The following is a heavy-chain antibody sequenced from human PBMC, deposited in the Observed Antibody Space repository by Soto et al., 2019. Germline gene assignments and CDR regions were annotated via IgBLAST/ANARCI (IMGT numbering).Heavy chain of an antibody. J-gene: IGHJ4*02. D-gene: IGHD1-1*01. Sequence: QVQLVESGGGVVQPGRSLRLSCVASGFTFSTYGMHWVRQAPDKGLEWVAVIWSDASNKYYVDSVKGRFTISRDNTKGTMYLQMNSLRAEDTGVYCRAKEPIGPWNFDFWGQGTLVTVSS. CDR3: AKEPIGPWNFDF. CDR2: IWSDASNK. CDR1: GFTFSTYG. V-gene: IGHV3-33*06.